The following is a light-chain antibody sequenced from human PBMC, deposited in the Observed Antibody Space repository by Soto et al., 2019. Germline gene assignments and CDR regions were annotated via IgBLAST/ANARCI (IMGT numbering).Light chain of an antibody. CDR3: QSYDSDFVV. Sequence: NFMLTQPHSVSESPGKTLSISCTRSSGSIANNYVQWYQQRPGSAPTTVIYENNQRLSGVPDRSSGSTDGSSNSASLTISGLQTEDEADYYCQSYDSDFVVFGGGTQLTVL. J-gene: IGLJ2*01. CDR1: SGSIANNY. CDR2: ENN. V-gene: IGLV6-57*04.